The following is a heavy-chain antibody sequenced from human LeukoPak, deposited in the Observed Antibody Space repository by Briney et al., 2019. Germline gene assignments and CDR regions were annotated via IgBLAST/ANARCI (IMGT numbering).Heavy chain of an antibody. CDR1: GFTFSSYA. V-gene: IGHV3-30-3*01. CDR2: ISYDGSNK. J-gene: IGHJ4*02. Sequence: PGRSLRLSCAASGFTFSSYAMHWVRQAPGKGLEWVAVISYDGSNKYYADSVEGRFTISRDNSKNTLYLQMNSLRAEDTAVYYCARPPFSVVVTAISVYFDYWGQGTLVTVSS. D-gene: IGHD2-21*02. CDR3: ARPPFSVVVTAISVYFDY.